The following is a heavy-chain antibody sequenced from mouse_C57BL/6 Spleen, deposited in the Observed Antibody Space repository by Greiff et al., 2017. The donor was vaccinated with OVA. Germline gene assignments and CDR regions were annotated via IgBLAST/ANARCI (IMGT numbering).Heavy chain of an antibody. CDR1: GYTFTSYW. D-gene: IGHD3-1*01. V-gene: IGHV1-64*01. Sequence: QVHVKQPGAELVKPGASVKLSCKASGYTFTSYWMHWVKQRPGQGLEWIGMIHPNSGSTNYNEKFKSKATLTVDKSSSTAYMQLSSLTSEDSAVYYCARSGPNWYFDVWGTGTTVTVSS. J-gene: IGHJ1*03. CDR2: IHPNSGST. CDR3: ARSGPNWYFDV.